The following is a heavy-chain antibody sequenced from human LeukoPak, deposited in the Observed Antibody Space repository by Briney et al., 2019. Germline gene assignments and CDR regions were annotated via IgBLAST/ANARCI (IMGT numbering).Heavy chain of an antibody. CDR3: AKDARRYSGWYFFDH. CDR2: ISDSGDIT. CDR1: GFSFSNLA. Sequence: GGSLRLSCVASGFSFSNLAMGWVRQAPGNGLEWVSVISDSGDITYYADSVKGRFTISRDNSRNTLYLQMNGLRVDDTAVYYCAKDARRYSGWYFFDHWGQGTLVTVSS. J-gene: IGHJ4*02. D-gene: IGHD6-19*01. V-gene: IGHV3-23*01.